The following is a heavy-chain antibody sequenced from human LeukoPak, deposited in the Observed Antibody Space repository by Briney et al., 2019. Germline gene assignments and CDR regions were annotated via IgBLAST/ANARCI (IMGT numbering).Heavy chain of an antibody. CDR1: GGSISSGSYY. V-gene: IGHV4-61*02. CDR2: IYTSGST. D-gene: IGHD6-19*01. J-gene: IGHJ4*02. Sequence: PSQTLSLTCTVSGGSISSGSYYWSWIRQPAGKGLEWIGRIYTSGSTNYNPSLKSRVTMSVDTSKNQFSLKLSSVTAADTAVYYCATHSGGWNFDYWGQGTLVTVSS. CDR3: ATHSGGWNFDY.